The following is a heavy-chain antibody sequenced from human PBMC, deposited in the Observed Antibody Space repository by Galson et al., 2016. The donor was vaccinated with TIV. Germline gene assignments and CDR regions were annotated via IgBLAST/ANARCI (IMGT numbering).Heavy chain of an antibody. J-gene: IGHJ6*02. CDR1: GLIVSSNY. Sequence: SLRLSCAASGLIVSSNYMSWVRQAPGKGLEWVSLISSGGSTSHADSVRGRFTISRDNSNNRVYLQMNSVRPEDTAVYYCARDRRHCGNECYLYYYYGMDVWGQGATVTVSS. V-gene: IGHV3-66*02. D-gene: IGHD2-21*01. CDR3: ARDRRHCGNECYLYYYYGMDV. CDR2: ISSGGST.